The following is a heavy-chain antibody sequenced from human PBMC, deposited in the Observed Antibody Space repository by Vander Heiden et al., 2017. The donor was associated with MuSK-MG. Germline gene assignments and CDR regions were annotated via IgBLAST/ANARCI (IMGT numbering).Heavy chain of an antibody. Sequence: EVQLVESGGGLVQPGGSLRLSCAGSGYTFTNYWRTWVRRATGKGLEGVANIKHDGSERYYVDSVKGRFTISRDNAKNSLFLQMHSLRAEDTAVYYCARGSIRWSNYFDYWGQGTLVTGSS. CDR3: ARGSIRWSNYFDY. J-gene: IGHJ4*02. CDR1: GYTFTNYW. CDR2: IKHDGSER. D-gene: IGHD2-8*02. V-gene: IGHV3-7*01.